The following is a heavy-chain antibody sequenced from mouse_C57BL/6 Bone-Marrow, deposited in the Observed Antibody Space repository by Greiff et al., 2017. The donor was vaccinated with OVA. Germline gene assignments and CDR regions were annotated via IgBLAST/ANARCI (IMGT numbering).Heavy chain of an antibody. CDR2: IHPNSGST. J-gene: IGHJ3*01. CDR1: GYTFTSYW. Sequence: QVQLKQSGAELVKPGASVKLSCKASGYTFTSYWMHWVKQRPGQGLEWIGMIHPNSGSTNYNEKFKSKATLTVDKSSSTAYMQLSSLTSEDSAVYYCARTARGRAYWGQGTLVTVSA. V-gene: IGHV1-64*01. CDR3: ARTARGRAY. D-gene: IGHD1-2*01.